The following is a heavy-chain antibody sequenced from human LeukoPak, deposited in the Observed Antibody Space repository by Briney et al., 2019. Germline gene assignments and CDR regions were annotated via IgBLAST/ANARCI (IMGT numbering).Heavy chain of an antibody. CDR1: GGSFSGYY. J-gene: IGHJ6*03. V-gene: IGHV4-34*01. CDR3: ARDKYYDFWSGYLRSGYYMDV. Sequence: SETLSLTCAVYGGSFSGYYWSWIRQPPGKGLEWIGEINHSGSTNYNPSLKSRVTISVDTSKNQFSLKLSSVTAADTAVYYCARDKYYDFWSGYLRSGYYMDVWGKGTTVTVSS. D-gene: IGHD3-3*01. CDR2: INHSGST.